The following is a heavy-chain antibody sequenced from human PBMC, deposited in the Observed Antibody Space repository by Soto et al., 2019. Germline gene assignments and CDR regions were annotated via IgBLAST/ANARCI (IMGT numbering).Heavy chain of an antibody. D-gene: IGHD2-2*01. CDR1: GFTFSSYA. CDR2: ISGSGGST. J-gene: IGHJ3*02. V-gene: IGHV3-23*01. CDR3: AKEYVVVVPAALDGSSWSHDAFDI. Sequence: GGSLRLSCAASGFTFSSYAMSWVRQAPGKGLEWVSAISGSGGSTYYADSVKGRLPISRYNSKNTLYLKMNSLRAEDMVVYYCAKEYVVVVPAALDGSSWSHDAFDIWGQGTMVTVSS.